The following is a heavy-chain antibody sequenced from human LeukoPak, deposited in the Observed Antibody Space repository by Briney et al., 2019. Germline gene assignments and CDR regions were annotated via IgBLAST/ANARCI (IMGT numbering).Heavy chain of an antibody. CDR1: GFTFSSYA. V-gene: IGHV3-30-3*01. Sequence: GGSLRLSCAASGFTFSSYAKHWVRQAPGKGLEWVAVISYDGSNKYYADSVKGRFTISRDNSKNTLYLQMNSLRAEDTAVYYCARDKAVAGNYYYYGMDVWGQGTTVTVSS. J-gene: IGHJ6*02. D-gene: IGHD6-19*01. CDR2: ISYDGSNK. CDR3: ARDKAVAGNYYYYGMDV.